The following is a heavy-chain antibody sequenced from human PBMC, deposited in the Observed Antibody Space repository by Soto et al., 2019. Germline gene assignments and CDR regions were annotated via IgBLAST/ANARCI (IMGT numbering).Heavy chain of an antibody. CDR3: ERDKLVLKVGATYKFDY. J-gene: IGHJ4*02. CDR2: ISYDGSAK. CDR1: GFTFTTYA. D-gene: IGHD1-26*01. V-gene: IGHV3-30-3*01. Sequence: GGSLRRSWAASGFTFTTYAIHWVRQAPGKGLEWVAVISYDGSAKYYADSVRGRFTISRDNSKNTLYLQMNSLRPEDTAVYYCERDKLVLKVGATYKFDYWGQGTLVTVSS.